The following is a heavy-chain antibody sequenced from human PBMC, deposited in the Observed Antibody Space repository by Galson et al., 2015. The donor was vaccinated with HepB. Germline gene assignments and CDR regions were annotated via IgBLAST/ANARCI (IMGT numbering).Heavy chain of an antibody. Sequence: SVKVSCKASGYTFITYGITWVRQAPGHGLEWMGWISADYGNTKYAQKFQGRVTMTAGTSTSTAYLELRSLRSDDTALYYCARVSCSGDACHSLEYWGQGTRVTVSS. V-gene: IGHV1-18*01. D-gene: IGHD2-15*01. CDR1: GYTFITYG. CDR3: ARVSCSGDACHSLEY. J-gene: IGHJ4*02. CDR2: ISADYGNT.